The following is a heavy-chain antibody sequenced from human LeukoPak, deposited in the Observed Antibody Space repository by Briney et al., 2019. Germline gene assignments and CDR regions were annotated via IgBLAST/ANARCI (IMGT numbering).Heavy chain of an antibody. CDR3: ARIPSLSWQQPFDY. V-gene: IGHV3-7*01. Sequence: PGGSLRLSCAASGFTFSSYWMSWVRQAPGKGLEWVANIKQDGSEKYYVDSVKGRFTISRDNAKNSLHLQMNSLRAEDTAVYYCARIPSLSWQQPFDYWGQGTLVTVSS. D-gene: IGHD6-13*01. CDR2: IKQDGSEK. J-gene: IGHJ4*02. CDR1: GFTFSSYW.